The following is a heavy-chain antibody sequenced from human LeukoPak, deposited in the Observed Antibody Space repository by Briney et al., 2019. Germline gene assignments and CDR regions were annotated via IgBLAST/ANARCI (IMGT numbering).Heavy chain of an antibody. Sequence: PGGSLRLSCAASGFTFSSYWMSWVRQAPGKGLDWVAFIHHDGSNKYYADSVRGRFTISRDNSKNTLYLQMNSLRAEDTAIYYCARDYVWGSSESDYWGQGTLVTVSS. J-gene: IGHJ4*02. D-gene: IGHD7-27*01. V-gene: IGHV3-30*02. CDR3: ARDYVWGSSESDY. CDR1: GFTFSSYW. CDR2: IHHDGSNK.